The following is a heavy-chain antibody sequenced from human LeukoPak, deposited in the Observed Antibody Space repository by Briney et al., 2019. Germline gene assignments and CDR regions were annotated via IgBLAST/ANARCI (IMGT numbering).Heavy chain of an antibody. V-gene: IGHV3-30*18. CDR2: ISYDGSNK. Sequence: GGSLRLSCAASGFTFSSYGMHWVRQAPGKGLEWVAVISYDGSNKYYADSVKGRFTISRDNSKNTLYLQMNSLRAEDTAVYYCAKVGGSGSYYGMDVWGQGTTVTVSS. CDR3: AKVGGSGSYYGMDV. D-gene: IGHD3-10*01. CDR1: GFTFSSYG. J-gene: IGHJ6*02.